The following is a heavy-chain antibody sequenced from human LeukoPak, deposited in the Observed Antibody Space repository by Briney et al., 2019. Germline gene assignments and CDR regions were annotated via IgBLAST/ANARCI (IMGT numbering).Heavy chain of an antibody. CDR3: ARFAYCGGDCPLYYFDY. CDR2: ISGSGGST. J-gene: IGHJ4*02. Sequence: GGSLRLSCAASGFTFSSYAMSWVRQAPGKGLEWVSAISGSGGSTYYADSVKGRFTISRDNSKNTLYLQMNSLRAEDTAVYYCARFAYCGGDCPLYYFDYWGQGTLVTVSS. CDR1: GFTFSSYA. V-gene: IGHV3-23*01. D-gene: IGHD2-21*02.